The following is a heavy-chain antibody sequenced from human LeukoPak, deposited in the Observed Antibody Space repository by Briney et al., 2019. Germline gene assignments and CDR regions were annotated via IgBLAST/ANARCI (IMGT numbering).Heavy chain of an antibody. V-gene: IGHV3-66*01. CDR3: ARYGLGAHAFDI. CDR2: IYSGGST. CDR1: GFTVSSNY. D-gene: IGHD3/OR15-3a*01. Sequence: GGSLRLSCAASGFTVSSNYMNWVRQAPGKGLEWVSVIYSGGSTYYADSVKGRFTISRDDSKNTLYLQMNSLRAEDTAVYYCARYGLGAHAFDIWGQGTMVTVSS. J-gene: IGHJ3*02.